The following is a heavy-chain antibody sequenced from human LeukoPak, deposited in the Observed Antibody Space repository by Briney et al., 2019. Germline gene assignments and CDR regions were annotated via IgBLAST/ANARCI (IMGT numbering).Heavy chain of an antibody. V-gene: IGHV1-3*01. J-gene: IGHJ3*02. CDR3: ARVERGTDAFDI. Sequence: ASVKVSCKASGYTFTNYAMHWVRQAPGQRLEWMGWINAGNGNTKYSQKFQGRVTITADESTSTAYMELSSLRSEDTAVYYCARVERGTDAFDIWGQGTMVTVSS. CDR2: INAGNGNT. CDR1: GYTFTNYA. D-gene: IGHD3-3*01.